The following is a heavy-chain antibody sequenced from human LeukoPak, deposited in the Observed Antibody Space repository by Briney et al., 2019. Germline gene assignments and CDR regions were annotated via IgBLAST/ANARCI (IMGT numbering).Heavy chain of an antibody. D-gene: IGHD3-3*01. CDR3: AKESGYYGFWSGFIDY. V-gene: IGHV3-30*18. CDR2: ISYDGSNK. J-gene: IGHJ4*02. CDR1: GFTFSSYG. Sequence: GGSLRLSCAASGFTFSSYGMHWVRQAPGRGLEWVAVISYDGSNKYYADSVKGRFTISRDNSKNTLYLQMNSLRAEDTAVYYCAKESGYYGFWSGFIDYWGQGTLVTVSS.